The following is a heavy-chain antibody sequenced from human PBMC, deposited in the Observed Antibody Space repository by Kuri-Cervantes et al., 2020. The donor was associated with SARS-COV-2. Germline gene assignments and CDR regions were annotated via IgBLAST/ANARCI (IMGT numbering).Heavy chain of an antibody. CDR2: ISGSGGST. CDR3: AREGYYYDSTEANREGINAFDI. Sequence: ETLSLTCAASGFTFSSYAMSWVRQAPGKGLEWVSAISGSGGSTYYADSVKGRFTISRDNAKNTLYLQMNSLRAEDTAVYYCAREGYYYDSTEANREGINAFDIWGQGTMVTVSS. V-gene: IGHV3-23*01. D-gene: IGHD3-22*01. J-gene: IGHJ3*02. CDR1: GFTFSSYA.